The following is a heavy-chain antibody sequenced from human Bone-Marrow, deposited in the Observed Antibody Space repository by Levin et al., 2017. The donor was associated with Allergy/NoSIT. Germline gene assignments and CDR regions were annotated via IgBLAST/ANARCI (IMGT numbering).Heavy chain of an antibody. V-gene: IGHV3-30*04. CDR1: GFTFSSSA. D-gene: IGHD6-13*01. CDR3: ARVSSSWYPHYYYYYGMDV. J-gene: IGHJ6*02. Sequence: LSLTCAASGFTFSSSAMHWVRQAPGKGLEWVAVISYDGSNKYYADSVKGRFTISRDNSKNTLYLQMNSLRAEDTAVYYCARVSSSWYPHYYYYYGMDVWGQGTTVTVSS. CDR2: ISYDGSNK.